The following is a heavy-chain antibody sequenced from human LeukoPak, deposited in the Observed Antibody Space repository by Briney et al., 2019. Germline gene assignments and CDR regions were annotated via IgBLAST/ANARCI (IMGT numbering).Heavy chain of an antibody. CDR1: GFTFSSYA. V-gene: IGHV3-23*01. CDR3: AKAFRYCSGGSCYYFDY. CDR2: ISGSGGST. Sequence: GGSLRLSCAASGFTFSSYAMSWVRQAPGKGLGWVSAISGSGGSTYYADSVKGRFTISRDNSKNTLYLQMNSLRAEDTAVYYCAKAFRYCSGGSCYYFDYWGQGTLVTVSS. D-gene: IGHD2-15*01. J-gene: IGHJ4*02.